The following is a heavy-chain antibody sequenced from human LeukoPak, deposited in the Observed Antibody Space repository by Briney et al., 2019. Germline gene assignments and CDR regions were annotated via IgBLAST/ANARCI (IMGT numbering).Heavy chain of an antibody. CDR1: GFPFSRYA. J-gene: IGHJ3*02. V-gene: IGHV3-23*01. D-gene: IGHD3-16*01. CDR2: ISGRGRSP. Sequence: GGSLRLSYAASGFPFSRYAMSGVRQAPGKGLEWVSAISGRGRSPHYADYVTGRFTISRDNSQNPLYPQLTTLRAHDTAVYYCAKDFRLGFDIWGQGTMVTVSS. CDR3: AKDFRLGFDI.